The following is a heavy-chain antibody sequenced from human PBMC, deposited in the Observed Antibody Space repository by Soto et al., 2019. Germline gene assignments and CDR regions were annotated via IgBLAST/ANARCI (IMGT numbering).Heavy chain of an antibody. Sequence: HLQLHESGPGRVKPSETLSLTCSVSGGSINNFDSYWGWFRKPPGKGLEWIASIYHSGNAYYNPSLRSRATISMDTSESHFSLKLRSGTAADTAIYYCATTMPSEGLDGFHIWGPGAMVAVSS. CDR2: IYHSGNA. D-gene: IGHD1-1*01. J-gene: IGHJ3*02. V-gene: IGHV4-39*02. CDR1: GGSINNFDSY. CDR3: ATTMPSEGLDGFHI.